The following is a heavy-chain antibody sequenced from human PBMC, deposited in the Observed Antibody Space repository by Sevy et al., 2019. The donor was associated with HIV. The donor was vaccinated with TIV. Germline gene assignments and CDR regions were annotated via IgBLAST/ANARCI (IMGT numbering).Heavy chain of an antibody. J-gene: IGHJ4*02. CDR2: IWYDGSNK. V-gene: IGHV3-33*08. CDR3: ASESLAAAGMNFDY. Sequence: GGSLRLSCAASGFTFSSYGMHWVRQAPGKGLEWVAVIWYDGSNKYYADSVKGRFTISRDNSKNTLYLQMNSLRAEDTAVYYCASESLAAAGMNFDYWGQGTLVTVSS. D-gene: IGHD6-13*01. CDR1: GFTFSSYG.